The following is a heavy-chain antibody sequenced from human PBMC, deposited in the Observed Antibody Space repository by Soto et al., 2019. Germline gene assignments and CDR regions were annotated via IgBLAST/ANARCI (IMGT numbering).Heavy chain of an antibody. Sequence: WIRQPPGKGLEWIGSIYYSGSTYYNPSLKSRVTISVDTSKNQFSLKLSSVTAADTAVDYCARHRSGWLDPWGQGTLVTVPS. CDR3: ARHRSGWLDP. CDR2: IYYSGST. J-gene: IGHJ5*02. V-gene: IGHV4-39*01.